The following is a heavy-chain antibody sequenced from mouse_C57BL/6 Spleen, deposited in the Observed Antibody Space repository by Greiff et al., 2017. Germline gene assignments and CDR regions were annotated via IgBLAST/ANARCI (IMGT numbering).Heavy chain of an antibody. CDR2: IHPNSGST. CDR1: GYTFTSYW. J-gene: IGHJ2*01. V-gene: IGHV1-64*01. CDR3: ARLGGYYHFDY. D-gene: IGHD2-3*01. Sequence: QVQLQQPGAELVKPGASVKLSCKASGYTFTSYWMHWVKQRPGQGLEWIGMIHPNSGSTNYNEKFKSKATLTVDKSSSTAYMQLSSLTSEDSAVYYCARLGGYYHFDYWGQGTTLTVSS.